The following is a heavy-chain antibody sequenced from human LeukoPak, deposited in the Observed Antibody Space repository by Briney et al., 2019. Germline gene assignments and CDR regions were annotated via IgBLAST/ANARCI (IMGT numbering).Heavy chain of an antibody. D-gene: IGHD6-13*01. V-gene: IGHV5-51*01. Sequence: GESLKISCKGSGYSFTSCWIGWVRQMPGKGLEWMGIIYPGDSDTRYSPSFQGQVTISADKSISTAYLQWSSLKASDTAMYYCARRAGDSSSWYYFDYWGQGTLVTVSS. CDR1: GYSFTSCW. J-gene: IGHJ4*02. CDR3: ARRAGDSSSWYYFDY. CDR2: IYPGDSDT.